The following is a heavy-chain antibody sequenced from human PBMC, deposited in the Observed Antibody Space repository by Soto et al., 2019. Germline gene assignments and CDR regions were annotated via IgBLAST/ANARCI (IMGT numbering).Heavy chain of an antibody. CDR2: IIGRGVTT. D-gene: IGHD5-12*01. V-gene: IGHV3-23*01. CDR1: GFTLSNYA. J-gene: IGHJ4*02. CDR3: AKEGGSERYYFDY. Sequence: PGGSLRLSCAASGFTLSNYALSWVRQAPGKGLEWVSAIIGRGVTTYYADSVKGRFTISRDISKNTLYLQLNSLRAEDTATYYCAKEGGSERYYFDYWGLGTLVTVSS.